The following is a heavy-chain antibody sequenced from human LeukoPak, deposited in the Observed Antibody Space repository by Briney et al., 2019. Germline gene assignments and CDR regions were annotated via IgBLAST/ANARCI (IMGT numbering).Heavy chain of an antibody. CDR2: ISWNRGSI. Sequence: GGSLRLSCAASGFTFDDYAMHWVRQAAGKGLEWVSVISWNRGSIGYADSVKGRFTISRDNAKNSLYLQMNSLRAEDTALYYCAKAIIDYGDYVHGMDVWGQGTTVTVSS. CDR3: AKAIIDYGDYVHGMDV. V-gene: IGHV3-9*01. J-gene: IGHJ6*02. D-gene: IGHD4-17*01. CDR1: GFTFDDYA.